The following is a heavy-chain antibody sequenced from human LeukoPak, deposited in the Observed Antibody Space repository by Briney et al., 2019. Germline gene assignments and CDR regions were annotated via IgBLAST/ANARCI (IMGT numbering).Heavy chain of an antibody. CDR1: GFTVSSNY. CDR3: ASSVPAGVNYYYGMDV. Sequence: GGSLRLSCAASGFTVSSNYMSWVRQAPGKGLEWVSVIYSGGSTYYADSVKGRFTISGHNSKNTLYLQMNSLRAEDTAVYYCASSVPAGVNYYYGMDVWGQGTTVTVSS. D-gene: IGHD2-2*01. J-gene: IGHJ6*02. V-gene: IGHV3-53*04. CDR2: IYSGGST.